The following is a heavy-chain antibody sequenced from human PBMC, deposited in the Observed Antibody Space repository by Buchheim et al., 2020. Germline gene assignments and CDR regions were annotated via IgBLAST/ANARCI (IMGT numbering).Heavy chain of an antibody. V-gene: IGHV3-30-3*01. D-gene: IGHD5-18*01. CDR2: ISYDGSNK. CDR1: GFTFSSYA. J-gene: IGHJ4*02. CDR3: ASDLDTAVRSWDY. Sequence: QVQLVESGGGVVQPGRSLRLSCAASGFTFSSYAMHWVRQAPGKGLEWVAVISYDGSNKYYADSVKGRFTIHRDNSKNTLYLQMNSLRAEDTAVYYCASDLDTAVRSWDYWGQGTL.